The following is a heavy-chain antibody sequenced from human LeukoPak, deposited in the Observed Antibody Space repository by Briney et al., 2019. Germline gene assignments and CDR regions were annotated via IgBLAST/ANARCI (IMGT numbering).Heavy chain of an antibody. J-gene: IGHJ6*03. Sequence: ASVKVSCKASGYTFTSYGISWVRQAPGQGIEWMGWIIAYNGNTNYAQKLQGRVTMTTDTSTSTAYMELRSLRSDDTAVYYCASSWGDGYNSYYYYYYMDVWGKGTTVTISS. D-gene: IGHD5-24*01. CDR2: IIAYNGNT. CDR1: GYTFTSYG. CDR3: ASSWGDGYNSYYYYYYMDV. V-gene: IGHV1-18*01.